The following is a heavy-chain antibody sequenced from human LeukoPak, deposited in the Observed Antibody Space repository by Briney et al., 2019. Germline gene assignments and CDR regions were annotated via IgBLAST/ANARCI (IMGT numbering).Heavy chain of an antibody. J-gene: IGHJ6*03. D-gene: IGHD3-10*01. V-gene: IGHV1-8*01. CDR2: MNPNGGNT. CDR3: ARGTEITMVRGVKYYYYYYMDV. Sequence: ASVKVSCKASGYTFTSYDINWVRQATGQGLEWMGWMNPNGGNTGYAQKFQGRVTMTRNTSISTAYMELSSLRSEDTAVYYCARGTEITMVRGVKYYYYYYMDVWGKGTTVTVSS. CDR1: GYTFTSYD.